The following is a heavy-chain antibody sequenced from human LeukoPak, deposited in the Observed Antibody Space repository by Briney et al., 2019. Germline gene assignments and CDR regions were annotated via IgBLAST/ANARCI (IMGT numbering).Heavy chain of an antibody. CDR1: AFTFSSYA. CDR3: ARDRGGGFDY. Sequence: PGGSLRLSCAASAFTFSSYAMNWVRQAPGKGLEWVSAITDSGGTTYYADSVKGRFTISRDNFKNTLDLQMDSLRAEDTAIYYCARDRGGGFDYLGQGTLVTVSS. J-gene: IGHJ4*02. V-gene: IGHV3-23*01. CDR2: ITDSGGTT. D-gene: IGHD3-10*01.